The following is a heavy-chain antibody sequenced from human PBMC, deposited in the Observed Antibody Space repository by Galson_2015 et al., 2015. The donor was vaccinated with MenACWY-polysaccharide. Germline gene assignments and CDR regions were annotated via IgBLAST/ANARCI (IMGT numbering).Heavy chain of an antibody. CDR1: GGSIIRSSYY. V-gene: IGHV4-39*01. CDR3: ARVNGGSPRYFDY. D-gene: IGHD2-15*01. CDR2: IYYSGTT. J-gene: IGHJ4*02. Sequence: ATLSLACPVSGGSIIRSSYYWGWVRPPPGKGLECIGSIYYSGTTHYNPSLNSRVTISVDSSKNQFSLKLSSVTAADTAVYYCARVNGGSPRYFDYWGQGTLVTVSS.